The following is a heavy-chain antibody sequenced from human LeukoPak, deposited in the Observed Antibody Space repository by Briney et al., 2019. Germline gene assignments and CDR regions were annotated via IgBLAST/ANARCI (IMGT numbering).Heavy chain of an antibody. CDR2: ISSNGGST. V-gene: IGHV3-64D*06. J-gene: IGHJ4*02. CDR3: VKISFLAAAGNY. D-gene: IGHD6-13*01. CDR1: GFTFSGYW. Sequence: HPGGSLRLSCAASGFTFSGYWMHWVRQAPGKGLEYVSAISSNGGSTYYADSVKGRFTISRDNSKNTLYLQMNSLRAEDTAVYYCVKISFLAAAGNYWGQGTLVTVSS.